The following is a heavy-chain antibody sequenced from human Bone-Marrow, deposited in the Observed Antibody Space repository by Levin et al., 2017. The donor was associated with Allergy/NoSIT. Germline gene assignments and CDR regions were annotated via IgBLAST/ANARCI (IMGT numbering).Heavy chain of an antibody. J-gene: IGHJ4*02. CDR3: ARDRSLGVGATAGDY. CDR2: ISAYNGNT. V-gene: IGHV1-18*01. D-gene: IGHD1-26*01. Sequence: VSVKVSCKASGYTFTSYGISWVRQAPGQGLEWMGWISAYNGNTNYAQKLQGRVTMTTDTSTSTAYMELRSLRSDDTAVYYCARDRSLGVGATAGDYWGQGTLVTVSS. CDR1: GYTFTSYG.